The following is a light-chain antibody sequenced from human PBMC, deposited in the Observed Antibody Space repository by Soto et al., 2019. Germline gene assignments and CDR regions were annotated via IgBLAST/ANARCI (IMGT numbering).Light chain of an antibody. CDR2: GAS. V-gene: IGKV3-20*01. J-gene: IGKJ1*01. CDR3: QQYGSSGT. Sequence: EILLTQSPGTLSLSPAERATLSCRASQSVSNNYLAWYQQKPGQAPRLLIYGASNRATGIPDRFSGSGSGTDFTLTISRLEPEDFAVYYCQQYGSSGTFGQGTKVDIK. CDR1: QSVSNNY.